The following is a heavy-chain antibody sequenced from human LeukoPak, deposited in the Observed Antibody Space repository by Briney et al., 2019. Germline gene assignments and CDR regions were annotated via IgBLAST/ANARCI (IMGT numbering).Heavy chain of an antibody. Sequence: SSNYNPSLKSRVTISVDMSKNQFSLRLTSVTAADTAVYYCARVADMGYCSGGSCPTPDYWGQGTLVTVSS. CDR3: ARVADMGYCSGGSCPTPDY. V-gene: IGHV4-34*01. CDR2: SS. J-gene: IGHJ4*02. D-gene: IGHD2-15*01.